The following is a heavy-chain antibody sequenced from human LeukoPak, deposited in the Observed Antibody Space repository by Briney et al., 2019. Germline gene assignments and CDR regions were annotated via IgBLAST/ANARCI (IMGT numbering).Heavy chain of an antibody. V-gene: IGHV3-74*01. CDR1: GFSLSCNL. D-gene: IGHD1-26*01. Sequence: GGSLRLSCAASGFSLSCNLMHWLRQAPGKGLVWVSHINSDGRSTRYADSVKGRFTISRDNAKNTLYLQMNSLRAEDTAVYYCAKDRSGSLDYWGQGTLVTVSS. J-gene: IGHJ4*02. CDR3: AKDRSGSLDY. CDR2: INSDGRST.